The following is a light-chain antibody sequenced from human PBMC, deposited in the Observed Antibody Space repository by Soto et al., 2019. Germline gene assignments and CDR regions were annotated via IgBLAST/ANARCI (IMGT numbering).Light chain of an antibody. CDR2: SNN. CDR1: SSNIGSNT. Sequence: QSVLTQPPSASGTPGQRVTISCSGSSSNIGSNTVNWYQQLPGTAPKLVIYSNNQRPSGVPDRFSDSKSGTSASLAISGLQSEDEADYYCVAWDDSLNGYVVFGGGTKLTVL. CDR3: VAWDDSLNGYVV. J-gene: IGLJ2*01. V-gene: IGLV1-44*01.